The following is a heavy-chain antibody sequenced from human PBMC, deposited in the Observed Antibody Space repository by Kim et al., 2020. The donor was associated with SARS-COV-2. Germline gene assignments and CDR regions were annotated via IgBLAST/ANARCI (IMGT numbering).Heavy chain of an antibody. CDR3: AKDGDSSFDAFDI. D-gene: IGHD6-13*01. J-gene: IGHJ3*02. Sequence: ARKFQGRVTLTEETSTDTAYMALSRLGSEDTAVYYCAKDGDSSFDAFDIWGQGTMVTVSS. V-gene: IGHV1-24*01.